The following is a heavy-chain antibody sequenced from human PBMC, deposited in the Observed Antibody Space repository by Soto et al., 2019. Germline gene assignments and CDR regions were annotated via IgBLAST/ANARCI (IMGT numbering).Heavy chain of an antibody. V-gene: IGHV3-7*05. CDR2: IKQDGSEK. CDR1: GFTFSSYW. Sequence: GGSLRLSCAASGFTFSSYWMTWVRQAPGKRLEWVANIKQDGSEKYYVDSVKGRFTISRDNAKNSLYLQMNSLRAEDTAVYYCARGDYYDILTGYYPSPFDYWGQGTLVTVSS. J-gene: IGHJ4*02. D-gene: IGHD3-9*01. CDR3: ARGDYYDILTGYYPSPFDY.